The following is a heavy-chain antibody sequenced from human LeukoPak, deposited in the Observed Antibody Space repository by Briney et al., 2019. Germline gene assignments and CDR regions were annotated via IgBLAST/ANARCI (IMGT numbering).Heavy chain of an antibody. D-gene: IGHD3-10*01. CDR1: GGTFSGYA. V-gene: IGHV1-69*13. CDR3: ARDQGLWFGELLPHGEYFQH. Sequence: ASVTVSCKASGGTFSGYAFSWVRQAPGQGLEWMGGIIPMFGRTNYAQTFQGRVTITADESTSTAYMELTSLRSDDTAVYYCARDQGLWFGELLPHGEYFQHWGQGTLVTVSS. CDR2: IIPMFGRT. J-gene: IGHJ1*01.